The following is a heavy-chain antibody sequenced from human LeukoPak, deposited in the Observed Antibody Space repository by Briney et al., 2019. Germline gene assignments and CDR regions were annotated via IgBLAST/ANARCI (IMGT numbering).Heavy chain of an antibody. Sequence: SETLSLTCTVSGGSISSGGYYWSWIRQHPGKGLEWIGYIYYGGSTYYNPSLKSRVTISIDTSKNQLSLRLSSVTAADTAVYYCARDRVRGTVTYAGFDPWGQGTLVTVSS. D-gene: IGHD3-10*01. V-gene: IGHV4-31*03. CDR3: ARDRVRGTVTYAGFDP. CDR1: GGSISSGGYY. CDR2: IYYGGST. J-gene: IGHJ5*02.